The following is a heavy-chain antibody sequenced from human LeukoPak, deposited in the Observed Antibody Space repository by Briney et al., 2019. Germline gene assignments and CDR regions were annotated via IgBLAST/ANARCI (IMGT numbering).Heavy chain of an antibody. D-gene: IGHD1-26*01. CDR2: ISGSGGST. V-gene: IGHV3-23*01. CDR1: GFTFSSYA. Sequence: PGASLRLSCAASGFTFSSYAMSWVRQAPGKGLEWVSAISGSGGSTYYADSVKGRFTISRDNSKNTLYLQMNSLRAEDTAVYYCANRPADSGSYYFDYWGQGTLVTVSS. CDR3: ANRPADSGSYYFDY. J-gene: IGHJ4*02.